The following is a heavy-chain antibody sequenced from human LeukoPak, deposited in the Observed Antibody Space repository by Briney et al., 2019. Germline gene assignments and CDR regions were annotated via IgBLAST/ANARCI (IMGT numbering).Heavy chain of an antibody. Sequence: SETLSLTCAVSGSSISGDYYWGWIRQPPGKGLEWIGRIYTGGSTNYNPSLKSRVTISVDKSKNQFSLKLSSVTAADTAVYYCARSLGRGYCSSTSCPGWFDPWGQGTLVTVSS. J-gene: IGHJ5*02. CDR2: IYTGGST. CDR3: ARSLGRGYCSSTSCPGWFDP. CDR1: GSSISGDYY. V-gene: IGHV4-38-2*01. D-gene: IGHD2-2*01.